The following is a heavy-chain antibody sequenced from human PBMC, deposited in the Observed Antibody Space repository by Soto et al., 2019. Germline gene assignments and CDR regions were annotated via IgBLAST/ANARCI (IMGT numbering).Heavy chain of an antibody. V-gene: IGHV3-30-3*01. CDR2: ISSDGGKA. D-gene: IGHD1-7*01. Sequence: QVQLVESGGGVVQPGRSLRLSCAASGFTVSYFGLHWVRQAPGKGLEWAAFISSDGGKAYYADSMKGRFTISRDNSKNTLDLQMNSQKPEDTAVYYCARDWAWNYDYWGQGTLVTVSS. CDR1: GFTVSYFG. CDR3: ARDWAWNYDY. J-gene: IGHJ4*02.